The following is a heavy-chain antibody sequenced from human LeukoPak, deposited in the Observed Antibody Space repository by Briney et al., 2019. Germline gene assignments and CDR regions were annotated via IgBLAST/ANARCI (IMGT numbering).Heavy chain of an antibody. CDR3: ARRRRDGPGFDP. J-gene: IGHJ5*02. CDR1: GFTFSSYG. CDR2: ISYDGSNK. V-gene: IGHV3-30*03. Sequence: PGGSLRLSCAASGFTFSSYGMHWVRQAPGKGLEWVAVISYDGSNKYYADSVKGRFTISRDNSKNTLYLQMNSLRAEDTAVYYCARRRRDGPGFDPWGQGTLVTVSS.